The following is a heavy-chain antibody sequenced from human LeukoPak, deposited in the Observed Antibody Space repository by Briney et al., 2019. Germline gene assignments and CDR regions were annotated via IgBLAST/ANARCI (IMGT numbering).Heavy chain of an antibody. CDR2: ISHDGSAP. CDR1: GFSFNRYG. Sequence: PGGSLRLSCAASGFSFNRYGMHWVRQAPGKGLEWVALISHDGSAPFYADSVKGRFIISKDSPQNTLYLQMNSLRPEDTAVYYCARERTGFYAEYWGQGTLVTVSS. D-gene: IGHD3/OR15-3a*01. J-gene: IGHJ4*02. CDR3: ARERTGFYAEY. V-gene: IGHV3-30*19.